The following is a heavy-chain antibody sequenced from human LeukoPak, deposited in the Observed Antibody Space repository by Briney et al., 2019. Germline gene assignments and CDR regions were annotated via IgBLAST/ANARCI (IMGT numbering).Heavy chain of an antibody. V-gene: IGHV4-34*01. CDR1: GGSFSAYC. CDR2: INHRGSI. J-gene: IGHJ4*02. Sequence: SETLSLTCAVYGGSFSAYCWSWIRQPPGKGLEWIGEINHRGSINYNPSLKSRVTISVDTSKNQFSLKVSSVTAADTAVYYCARGLRMGRFDYWGQGTLVTVSS. CDR3: ARGLRMGRFDY. D-gene: IGHD2-8*01.